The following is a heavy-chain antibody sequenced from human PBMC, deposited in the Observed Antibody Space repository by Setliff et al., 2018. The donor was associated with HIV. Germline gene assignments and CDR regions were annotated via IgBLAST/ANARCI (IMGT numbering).Heavy chain of an antibody. CDR2: IYSSGTT. Sequence: SETLSLTCKVSGDSITGGSYYWSWIRQPAGKSLEWIGHIYSSGTTDYNPSLKRRVSISLDRPRNQVSLKLTSVTAADTALYYCARATMIIPLVVPGASDYWGQGTLVTVSS. CDR3: ARATMIIPLVVPGASDY. J-gene: IGHJ4*02. D-gene: IGHD5-12*01. CDR1: GDSITGGSYY. V-gene: IGHV4-61*09.